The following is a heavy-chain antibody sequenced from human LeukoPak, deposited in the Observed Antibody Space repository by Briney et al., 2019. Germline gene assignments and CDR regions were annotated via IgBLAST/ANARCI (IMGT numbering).Heavy chain of an antibody. CDR1: GYTFTSYD. D-gene: IGHD6-13*01. J-gene: IGHJ6*03. V-gene: IGHV1-8*02. CDR2: MNPNSGNT. CDR3: ARTPNRRQQLDYYYMDV. Sequence: ASVKVSCKASGYTFTSYDINWVRQATGQGLEWMGWMNPNSGNTGYAQKFQGRVTMTRNTSISTAYMELSSLRSEDTAVYYCARTPNRRQQLDYYYMDVWGKGTTVTVSS.